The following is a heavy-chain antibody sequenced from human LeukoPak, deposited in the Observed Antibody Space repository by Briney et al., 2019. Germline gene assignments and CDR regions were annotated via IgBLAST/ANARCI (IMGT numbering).Heavy chain of an antibody. Sequence: SEPLSLTCAVYGGSFSGYYWSWIRQPPGKGLEWIGEINHSGSTNYNPSLKSRVTISVDTSKNQFSLKLSSVTAADTAVYYCARSPYGGPTFFDYWGQGTLVTVSS. CDR2: INHSGST. J-gene: IGHJ4*02. CDR3: ARSPYGGPTFFDY. V-gene: IGHV4-34*01. D-gene: IGHD4-23*01. CDR1: GGSFSGYY.